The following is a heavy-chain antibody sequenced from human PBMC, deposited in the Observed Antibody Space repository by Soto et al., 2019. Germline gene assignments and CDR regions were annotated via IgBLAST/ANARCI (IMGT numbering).Heavy chain of an antibody. CDR2: IIPIFGTA. V-gene: IGHV1-69*12. J-gene: IGHJ6*02. D-gene: IGHD3-10*01. CDR3: ASNGFGETYYYGMDV. CDR1: GGTFSSYA. Sequence: QVQLVQSGAEVKKPGSSVKVSCKASGGTFSSYAINWVRQAPGQGLEWMGGIIPIFGTADYAQKFQGRVTITADESTGTAYMALSSLRSEDTAVYYCASNGFGETYYYGMDVWGQGTTVTVSS.